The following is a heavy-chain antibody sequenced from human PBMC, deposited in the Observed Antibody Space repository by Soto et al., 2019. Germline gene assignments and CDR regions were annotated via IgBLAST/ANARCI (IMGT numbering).Heavy chain of an antibody. CDR1: GFTFSSYA. Sequence: GGSLRLSCAASGFTFSSYAMHWVRQAPGKGLEWVAVISYDGSNKYYADSVKGRFTISRDKSKKTLYLQMNNLTAEDTAVYFCARIINSYGMDVWGQGITVTVSS. J-gene: IGHJ6*02. CDR2: ISYDGSNK. V-gene: IGHV3-30-3*01. CDR3: ARIINSYGMDV.